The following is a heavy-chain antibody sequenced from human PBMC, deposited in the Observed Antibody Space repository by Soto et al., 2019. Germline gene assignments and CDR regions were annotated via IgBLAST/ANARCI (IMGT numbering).Heavy chain of an antibody. CDR3: ARGGYCSSTSCYVEYYFDY. V-gene: IGHV1-69*06. CDR1: GGTFSSYA. J-gene: IGHJ4*02. D-gene: IGHD2-2*03. Sequence: WASVKVSCKASGGTFSSYAISWVRQAPGQGLEWMGGIIPIFGTANYAQKFQGRVTITADKSTSTAYMELSSLRSEDTAVYYCARGGYCSSTSCYVEYYFDYWGQGTLVTVSS. CDR2: IIPIFGTA.